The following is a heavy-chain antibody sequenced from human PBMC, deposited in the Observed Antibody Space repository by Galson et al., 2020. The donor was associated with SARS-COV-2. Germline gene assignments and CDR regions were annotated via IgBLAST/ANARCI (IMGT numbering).Heavy chain of an antibody. D-gene: IGHD6-19*01. CDR2: IWSDGNHK. V-gene: IGHV3-33*01. Sequence: LSLTCAASGFTFSTYAMHWVRQAPGKGLEWVAVIWSDGNHKYYGDSVKDRFTISRDNSKNTVNLQMNSLRAEDTAVYYCASSIIVAGGIDCWGQGTLVIVSS. CDR3: ASSIIVAGGIDC. J-gene: IGHJ4*02. CDR1: GFTFSTYA.